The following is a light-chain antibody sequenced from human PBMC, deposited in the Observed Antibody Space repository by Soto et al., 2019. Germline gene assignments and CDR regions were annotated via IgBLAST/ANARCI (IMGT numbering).Light chain of an antibody. J-gene: IGLJ1*01. V-gene: IGLV2-23*03. CDR1: XXXVGSYNL. CDR3: CSYAGTSNFSYV. Sequence: QCXRTKPAYGSGAPGEASXXSXXXTXXXVGSYNLVSRYQHHPGKAPKLMIYEGSKRPSGVSNRFSGSKYGNTASLTISGLQAEDEADYYCCSYAGTSNFSYVFGTGTKVT. CDR2: EGS.